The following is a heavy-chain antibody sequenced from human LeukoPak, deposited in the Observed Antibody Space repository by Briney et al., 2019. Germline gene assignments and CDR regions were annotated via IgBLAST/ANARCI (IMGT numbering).Heavy chain of an antibody. Sequence: GASVKVSCKASGYTFTSYAMNWVRQAPGQGLEWMGWTNTNTGNPTYAQGFTGRFVFSLDTSVSTAYLQISSLKAEDTAVYYCAREGDTMTPGGINFDYWGQGTLVTVSS. CDR2: TNTNTGNP. V-gene: IGHV7-4-1*02. J-gene: IGHJ4*02. CDR3: AREGDTMTPGGINFDY. D-gene: IGHD3-22*01. CDR1: GYTFTSYA.